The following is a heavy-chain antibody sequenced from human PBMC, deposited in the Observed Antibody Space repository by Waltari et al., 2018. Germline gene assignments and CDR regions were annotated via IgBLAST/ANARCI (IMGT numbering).Heavy chain of an antibody. CDR3: ARGLGGSSPFDY. CDR1: GYSFGRHY. V-gene: IGHV1-2*02. CDR2: MNPTTGVK. D-gene: IGHD3-16*01. Sequence: QVHLVQSGAEVQKSGASVKVSCKASGYSFGRHYLYWVRRAPGPGLEWMGWMNPTTGVKNYAKKLQGRVTMTRDTSINSVYMDLSRLRSDDTAVYFCARGLGGSSPFDYWGRGTLVTVSS. J-gene: IGHJ4*02.